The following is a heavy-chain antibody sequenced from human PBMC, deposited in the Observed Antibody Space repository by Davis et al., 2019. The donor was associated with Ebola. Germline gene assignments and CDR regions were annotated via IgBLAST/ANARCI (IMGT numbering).Heavy chain of an antibody. V-gene: IGHV1-2*06. CDR2: INPNSGGT. CDR3: ATRVMVRGDYGLDV. J-gene: IGHJ6*04. D-gene: IGHD3-10*01. Sequence: ASVKVSCKASGYTFTGYYMHWVRQAPGQGLEWMGRINPNSGGTNYAQKFQGRVTMTRDTSTSTVYMELSSLRSEDTALYYCATRVMVRGDYGLDVWGKGTTVIVSS. CDR1: GYTFTGYY.